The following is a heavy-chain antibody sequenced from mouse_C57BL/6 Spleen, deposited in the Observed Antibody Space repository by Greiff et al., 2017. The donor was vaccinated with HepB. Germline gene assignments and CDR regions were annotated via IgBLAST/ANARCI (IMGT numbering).Heavy chain of an antibody. Sequence: QVQLQQPGAELVMPGASVKLSCKASGYTFTSYWMHWVKQRPGQGLEWIGEIDPSDSYTNYNQKFKGKSTLTVDKSSSTAYMQLSSLTSEDSAVYYCAIELYGSSYPFAYWGQGTLVTVSA. CDR2: IDPSDSYT. D-gene: IGHD1-1*01. CDR3: AIELYGSSYPFAY. V-gene: IGHV1-69*01. CDR1: GYTFTSYW. J-gene: IGHJ3*01.